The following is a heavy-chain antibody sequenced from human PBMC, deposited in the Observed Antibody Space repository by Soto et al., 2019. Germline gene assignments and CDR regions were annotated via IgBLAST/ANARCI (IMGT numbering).Heavy chain of an antibody. D-gene: IGHD3-10*01. Sequence: SETLSLACAVYGGSFSGYYWSWIRQPPGKGLEWIGEINHSGSTNYNPSLKSRVTISVDTSKNQFSLKLSSVTAADTAVYYCARAELLYYYYYYMDVWGKGTTVTVSS. J-gene: IGHJ6*03. CDR2: INHSGST. CDR1: GGSFSGYY. CDR3: ARAELLYYYYYYMDV. V-gene: IGHV4-34*01.